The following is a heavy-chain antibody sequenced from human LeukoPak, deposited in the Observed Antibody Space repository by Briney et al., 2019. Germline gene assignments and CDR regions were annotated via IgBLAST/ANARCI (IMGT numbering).Heavy chain of an antibody. J-gene: IGHJ4*02. D-gene: IGHD5-24*01. CDR2: INHSGST. V-gene: IGHV4-34*01. CDR1: GGSFSGYY. Sequence: SETLSLTCAVYGGSFSGYYWSWIRQPPGKGMEWIGEINHSGSTNYNPSLKSRVTISVDTSKNQFSLKLSSVTAADTAVYYCARAGSRWLQLGGFDYWGQGTLVTVSS. CDR3: ARAGSRWLQLGGFDY.